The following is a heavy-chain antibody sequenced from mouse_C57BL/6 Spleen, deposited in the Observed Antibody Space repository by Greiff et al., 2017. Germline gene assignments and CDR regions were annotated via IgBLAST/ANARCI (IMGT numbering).Heavy chain of an antibody. CDR1: GYTFTSYW. CDR3: SRRGENDYDDLDY. Sequence: QVQLQQPGAELVKPGASVKLSCKASGYTFTSYWMPWVKQRPGQGLEWIGEIDPSDSYPNYNQKFKGKATLTIDTSSSTAYMQLSSLTSEDSAVYYCSRRGENDYDDLDYWGQGTTLTVSS. D-gene: IGHD2-4*01. J-gene: IGHJ2*01. V-gene: IGHV1-50*01. CDR2: IDPSDSYP.